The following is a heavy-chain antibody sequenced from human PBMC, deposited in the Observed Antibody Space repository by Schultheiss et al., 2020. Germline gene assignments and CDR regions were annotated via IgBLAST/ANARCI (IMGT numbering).Heavy chain of an antibody. CDR1: GGSISSGGYY. D-gene: IGHD3-3*01. CDR2: IYYSGST. Sequence: SQTLSLTCTVSGGSISSGGYYWSWIRQHPGKGLEWIGYIYYSGSTYYNPSLKSRVTISVDTSKNQFSLKLSSVTAADTAVYYCARHLKRKDDFDYWGQGTLVNVSS. V-gene: IGHV4-31*03. J-gene: IGHJ4*02. CDR3: ARHLKRKDDFDY.